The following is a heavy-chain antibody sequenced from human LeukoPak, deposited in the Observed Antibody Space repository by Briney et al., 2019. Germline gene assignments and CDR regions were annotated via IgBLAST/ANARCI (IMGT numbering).Heavy chain of an antibody. V-gene: IGHV5-51*01. CDR3: ARPSGADAFDI. Sequence: ASVKVSCKASGYTFTSYWIGWVRQMPGKGLEWMGIIYPGDSDTRYSPSFQGQVTISADKSISTAYLQWSSLKASDTAMYYCARPSGADAFDIWGQGTMVTVSS. CDR2: IYPGDSDT. CDR1: GYTFTSYW. J-gene: IGHJ3*02. D-gene: IGHD4-17*01.